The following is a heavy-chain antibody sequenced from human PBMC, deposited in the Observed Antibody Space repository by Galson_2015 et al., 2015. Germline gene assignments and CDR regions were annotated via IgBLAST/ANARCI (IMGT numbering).Heavy chain of an antibody. Sequence: SVKVSCKASGGTFSSYAISWVRQAPGQGLEWMGGIIPIFGTANYAQKFQGRVTITADESTSTAYMELSSLRSEDTAVYYCARHPDYYDSSGGELGFDPWGQGTLVTVSS. J-gene: IGHJ5*02. V-gene: IGHV1-69*13. D-gene: IGHD3-22*01. CDR3: ARHPDYYDSSGGELGFDP. CDR1: GGTFSSYA. CDR2: IIPIFGTA.